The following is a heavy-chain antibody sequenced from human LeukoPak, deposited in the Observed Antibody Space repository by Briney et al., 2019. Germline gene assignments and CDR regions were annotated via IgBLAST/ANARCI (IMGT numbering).Heavy chain of an antibody. CDR3: ANSRRLLWFGESFFDY. J-gene: IGHJ4*02. CDR1: GGSIRSYY. Sequence: SETLSLTCIVSGGSIRSYYWSWIRQPAGKGLEWIGEINHSGSTNYNPSLKSRVTISVDTSKNQFSLKLSSVTAADTAVYYCANSRRLLWFGESFFDYWGQGTLVTVSS. CDR2: INHSGST. V-gene: IGHV4-34*01. D-gene: IGHD3-10*01.